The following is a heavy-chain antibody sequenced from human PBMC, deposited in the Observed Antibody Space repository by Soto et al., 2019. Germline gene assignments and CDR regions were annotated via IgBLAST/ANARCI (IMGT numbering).Heavy chain of an antibody. J-gene: IGHJ4*02. CDR3: SRDGPYGDGNPNAGNGVDS. CDR1: GGSVRSGSYY. D-gene: IGHD4-17*01. Sequence: QVQLQESGPGLVKPSETLSLTCTVSGGSVRSGSYYWSWIRQPPGKGLEWIGYIYYSGTTSYNPSHESRLPLSVDTSKNQFSLKMSSVTAADTAGYYCSRDGPYGDGNPNAGNGVDSWGQGTLLTVSS. CDR2: IYYSGTT. V-gene: IGHV4-61*01.